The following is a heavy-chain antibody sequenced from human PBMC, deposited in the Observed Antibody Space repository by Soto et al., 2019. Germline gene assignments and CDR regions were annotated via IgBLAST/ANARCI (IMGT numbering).Heavy chain of an antibody. Sequence: PSQTLSLTCAISGDSVSSNSAAWNWIRQSPSRGLEWLGRTYYRSKWYSDYAVSVRSRITINPDTSKNQFSLQLNSVTPEDMAVYYCARVPSLASTVTTNGDKFWFDPWGQGTLVTVSS. J-gene: IGHJ5*02. V-gene: IGHV6-1*01. CDR3: ARVPSLASTVTTNGDKFWFDP. D-gene: IGHD4-17*01. CDR2: TYYRSKWYS. CDR1: GDSVSSNSAA.